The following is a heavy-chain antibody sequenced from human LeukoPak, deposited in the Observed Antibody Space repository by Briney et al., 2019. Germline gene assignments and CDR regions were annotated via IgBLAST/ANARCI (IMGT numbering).Heavy chain of an antibody. J-gene: IGHJ6*03. Sequence: PGGSLRLLCEAWGFPFTTSGIHWVREAPGKGLDWVTFIRSDGNNIYFADAVRGRFSIPRDNSKNCVYLQMNSLTTDDTAVYFCARDLEVRGLAYYYYYMDVWGKGTTVTISS. CDR2: IRSDGNNI. CDR3: ARDLEVRGLAYYYYYMDV. D-gene: IGHD3-10*01. CDR1: GFPFTTSG. V-gene: IGHV3-30*02.